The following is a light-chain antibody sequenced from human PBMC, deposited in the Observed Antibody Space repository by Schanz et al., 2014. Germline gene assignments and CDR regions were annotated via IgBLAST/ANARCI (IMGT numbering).Light chain of an antibody. CDR1: QSVSSQ. Sequence: EIVLTQSPATLSMSPGDRATLSCRASQSVSSQLDFHQHPPVPSPMLLLYSASNRATGIPARFSGSGSGTDFTLTISSLEPEDFALYYCQQRSNWQAITFGGGTKVEI. J-gene: IGKJ4*01. V-gene: IGKV3-11*01. CDR2: SAS. CDR3: QQRSNWQAIT.